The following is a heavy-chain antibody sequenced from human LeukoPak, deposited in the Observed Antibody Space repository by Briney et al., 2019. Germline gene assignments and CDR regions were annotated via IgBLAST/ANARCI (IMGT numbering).Heavy chain of an antibody. CDR2: INPNSGGT. CDR3: ARDDSGSYYYYYYYMDV. V-gene: IGHV1-2*02. CDR1: GYTFTGYY. Sequence: GASVKVSCKASGYTFTGYYMHWVRQAPGQGLEWMGWINPNSGGTNYAQKFQGRVTMTRDTSISTAYMELSRLRSDYTAVYYCARDDSGSYYYYYYYMDVWGKGTTVTISS. D-gene: IGHD1-26*01. J-gene: IGHJ6*03.